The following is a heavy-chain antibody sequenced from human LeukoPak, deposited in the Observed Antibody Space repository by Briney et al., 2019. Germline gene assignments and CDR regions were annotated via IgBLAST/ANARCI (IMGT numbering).Heavy chain of an antibody. D-gene: IGHD2-15*01. CDR2: IYPGDSDT. V-gene: IGHV5-51*01. CDR1: GYSFTSYW. CDR3: VRLVEKSRYCSGGSCYYNWFDP. Sequence: GESLKISCKGSGYSFTSYWIGWVRQMPGKGLEWMGIIYPGDSDTRYSPSFQGQVTISADKSISTAYLQWSSLKASDTAMYYCVRLVEKSRYCSGGSCYYNWFDPWGQGTLVTVSS. J-gene: IGHJ5*02.